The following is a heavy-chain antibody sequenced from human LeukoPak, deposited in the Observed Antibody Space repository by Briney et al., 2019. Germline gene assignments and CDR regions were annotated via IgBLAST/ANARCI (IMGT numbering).Heavy chain of an antibody. CDR1: GFTFSSYA. CDR3: AKAPYANSGYPYYFDC. D-gene: IGHD3-22*01. Sequence: GGSLRLSCAASGFTFSSYAMDWARQAPGKGLEWVSAISGSGGSTYYADSVKGRFTISRDNSKNTLYLQMNSLRAEDTAIYYCAKAPYANSGYPYYFDCWGQGTLVTVSS. J-gene: IGHJ4*02. V-gene: IGHV3-23*01. CDR2: ISGSGGST.